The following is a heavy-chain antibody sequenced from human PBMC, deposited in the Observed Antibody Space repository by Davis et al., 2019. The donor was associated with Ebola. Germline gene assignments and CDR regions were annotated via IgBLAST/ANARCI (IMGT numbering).Heavy chain of an antibody. Sequence: ASVKVSCKASGYTFTSYGISWVRQAPGQGLEWMGWISAYNGNTNYAQKLQGRVTMTTDTSTSTAYMELRSLRSDDTAVYYCARGVGGTSHTRYYYYYMDVWGKGTTVTVSS. J-gene: IGHJ6*03. D-gene: IGHD1-26*01. CDR1: GYTFTSYG. CDR3: ARGVGGTSHTRYYYYYMDV. CDR2: ISAYNGNT. V-gene: IGHV1-18*04.